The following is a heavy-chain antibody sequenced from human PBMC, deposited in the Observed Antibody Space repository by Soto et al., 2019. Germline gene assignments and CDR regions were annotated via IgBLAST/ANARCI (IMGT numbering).Heavy chain of an antibody. CDR2: ISSSGGTT. V-gene: IGHV3-23*01. CDR3: AKDREYGGSSWYYFDF. J-gene: IGHJ4*01. D-gene: IGHD6-13*01. CDR1: GFTFSSYA. Sequence: EVQLLESGGGLVQPGGSLRLSCAASGFTFSSYAMTWVRQAPGSGLEWVSGISSSGGTTYYADSVKGRFIISRDNSKNTLYRQMNSLRADDTAIYSCAKDREYGGSSWYYFDFWGHGTLVTVSS.